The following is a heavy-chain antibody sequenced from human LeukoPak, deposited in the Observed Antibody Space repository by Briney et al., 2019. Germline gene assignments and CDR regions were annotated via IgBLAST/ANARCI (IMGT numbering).Heavy chain of an antibody. D-gene: IGHD3-22*01. CDR1: GYSFTGYW. V-gene: IGHV5-51*01. CDR3: ARRYDDSGYAVDS. CDR2: IYPGDSDT. Sequence: GESLKISCKGSGYSFTGYWIGWVRQMPGKGLEWMGIIYPGDSDTRYSPSFQGQVTISADKSISTAYLEWRSLKASDTAMYYCARRYDDSGYAVDSWGQGTLVTVSS. J-gene: IGHJ4*02.